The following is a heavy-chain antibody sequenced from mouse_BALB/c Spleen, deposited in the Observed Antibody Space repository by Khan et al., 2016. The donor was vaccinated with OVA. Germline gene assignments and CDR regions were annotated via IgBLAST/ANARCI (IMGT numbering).Heavy chain of an antibody. CDR1: GYTFTSYW. CDR2: IAPGSASD. D-gene: IGHD1-1*02. Sequence: DLVKPGASVKLSCKASGYTFTSYWINWIKQRSGQGLEWIGQIAPGSASDYYNEMFKGKATLTVDTASNTAYIQLSSLSSEDSAVYFCSCSNFCVRGRYAMDYWGQGTSVTVSS. V-gene: IGHV1S41*01. J-gene: IGHJ4*01. CDR3: SCSNFCVRGRYAMDY.